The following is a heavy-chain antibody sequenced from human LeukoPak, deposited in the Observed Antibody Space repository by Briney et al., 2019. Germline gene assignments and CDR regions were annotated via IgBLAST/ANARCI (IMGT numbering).Heavy chain of an antibody. J-gene: IGHJ4*02. CDR2: ISSSSSYI. V-gene: IGHV3-21*01. CDR3: ARDLSCSGTSCYFHFDY. D-gene: IGHD2-2*01. CDR1: GFTFSSYS. Sequence: GGSLRLSCAASGFTFSSYSMNWVRQAPGKGLEWVSSISSSSSYIYYADSVKGRFTISRDNAKNSLYLQMNSLGAEDTAVYYCARDLSCSGTSCYFHFDYWGQGTLVTVSS.